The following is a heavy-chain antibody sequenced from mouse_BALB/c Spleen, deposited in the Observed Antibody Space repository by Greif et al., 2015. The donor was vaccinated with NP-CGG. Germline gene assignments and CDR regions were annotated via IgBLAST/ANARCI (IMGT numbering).Heavy chain of an antibody. V-gene: IGHV5-17*02. J-gene: IGHJ4*01. Sequence: EVKVVESGGGLVQPGGSRKLSCAASGFTFSSFGMHWVRQAPEKGLEWVAYISSGSSTIYYADTVKGRFTISRDNPKNTLFLQMTSLRSEDTAMYYCAREGTYDYDYAMDYWGHGTSVTVSS. CDR3: AREGTYDYDYAMDY. CDR1: GFTFSSFG. CDR2: ISSGSSTI. D-gene: IGHD2-4*01.